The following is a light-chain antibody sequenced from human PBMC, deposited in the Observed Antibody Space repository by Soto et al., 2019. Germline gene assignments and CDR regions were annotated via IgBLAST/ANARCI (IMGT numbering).Light chain of an antibody. Sequence: QAVVTQEPSLTVSPGGPVSLTCGSSTGAVTSSHYTYWFQRKPGQVPRALIFNTTNTQPCTPARFSGSLHVGRAALTLAGAQSEDEAEYYFMLTYNDPWVFGGGPKLTV. CDR3: MLTYNDPWV. CDR1: TGAVTSSHY. J-gene: IGLJ3*02. V-gene: IGLV7-46*01. CDR2: NTT.